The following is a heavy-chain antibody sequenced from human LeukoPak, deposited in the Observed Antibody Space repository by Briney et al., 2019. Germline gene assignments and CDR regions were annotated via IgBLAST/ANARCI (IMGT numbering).Heavy chain of an antibody. CDR1: GFTFSSYW. J-gene: IGHJ3*02. D-gene: IGHD3-22*01. Sequence: GGSLRLSCAASGFTFSSYWMSWVRQAPGKGLEWVANIKQDGSEKYYVDSVKGRFTISRDNAKNSLYLQMNSLRAEDTAVYYCARASIVVVIPVSSFDIWGQGTMVTVSS. V-gene: IGHV3-7*01. CDR3: ARASIVVVIPVSSFDI. CDR2: IKQDGSEK.